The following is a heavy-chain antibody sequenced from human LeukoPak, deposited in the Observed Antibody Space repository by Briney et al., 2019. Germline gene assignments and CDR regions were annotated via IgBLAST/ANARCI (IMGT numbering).Heavy chain of an antibody. CDR3: ARTSIAARRVDY. CDR2: MNPNSGNT. Sequence: ASVKVSCKASGYTFTSYDINWVRQATGQGLEWMGWMNPNSGNTGYAQKFQGRVTMTRNTSISTAYMELSSLRSEGTAVYYCARTSIAARRVDYWGQGTLVTVSS. V-gene: IGHV1-8*01. D-gene: IGHD6-6*01. CDR1: GYTFTSYD. J-gene: IGHJ4*02.